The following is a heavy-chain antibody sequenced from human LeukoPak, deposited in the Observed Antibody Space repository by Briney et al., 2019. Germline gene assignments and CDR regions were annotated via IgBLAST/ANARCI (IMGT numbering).Heavy chain of an antibody. V-gene: IGHV3-21*01. CDR3: ARASASYFDY. CDR2: ISSGGRYI. CDR1: GLTFSTYS. Sequence: GGSLRLSCAASGLTFSTYSMNWVRQAPGKGLEWVSSISSGGRYIYYADSVKGRFTISRDNAKNSLYLQMNSLRVEDTAVYYCARASASYFDYWGQGTLVTVSS. J-gene: IGHJ4*02.